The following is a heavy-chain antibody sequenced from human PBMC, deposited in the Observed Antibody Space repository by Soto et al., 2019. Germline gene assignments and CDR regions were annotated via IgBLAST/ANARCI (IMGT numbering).Heavy chain of an antibody. Sequence: PSETLPLTCTVSGGSISSYYWSWIRQPPGKGLEWIGYIYYSGSTNYNPSLKSRVTISVDTSKNQFSLKLSSVTAADTAVYYCAWDTRLAVAGANYYYYGMDVWGQGTTVTVSS. V-gene: IGHV4-59*01. J-gene: IGHJ6*02. D-gene: IGHD6-19*01. CDR3: AWDTRLAVAGANYYYYGMDV. CDR2: IYYSGST. CDR1: GGSISSYY.